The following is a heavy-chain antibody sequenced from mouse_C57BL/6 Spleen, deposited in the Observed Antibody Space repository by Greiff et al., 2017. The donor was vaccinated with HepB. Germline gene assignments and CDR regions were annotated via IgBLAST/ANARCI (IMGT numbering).Heavy chain of an antibody. CDR2: ISDGGSYT. V-gene: IGHV5-4*03. CDR3: ARVGSSHWYFDV. Sequence: EVKVVESGGGLVKPGGSLKLSCAASGFTFSSYAMSWVRQTPEKRLEWVATISDGGSYTYYPDNVKGRFTISRDNAKNNLYLQMSHLKSEDTAMYYCARVGSSHWYFDVWGTGTTVTVSS. D-gene: IGHD1-1*01. J-gene: IGHJ1*03. CDR1: GFTFSSYA.